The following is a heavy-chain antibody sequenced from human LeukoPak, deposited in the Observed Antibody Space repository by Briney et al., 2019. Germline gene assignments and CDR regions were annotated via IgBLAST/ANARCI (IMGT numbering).Heavy chain of an antibody. CDR1: DDSFSSHY. J-gene: IGHJ3*02. V-gene: IGHV4-59*11. Sequence: SETLSLTCAVSDDSFSSHYWTWIRQPPGKGLEWIGYISYIGSTNYNPSLKSRVTISIDTSKNQFSLKLSSATAADTAVYYCARDLVTVTKGFDIWGQGTMVSVSS. CDR3: ARDLVTVTKGFDI. CDR2: ISYIGST. D-gene: IGHD4-17*01.